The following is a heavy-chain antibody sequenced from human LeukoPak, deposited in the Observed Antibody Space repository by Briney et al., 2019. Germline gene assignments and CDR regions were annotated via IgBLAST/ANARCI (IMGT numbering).Heavy chain of an antibody. Sequence: SETLSLTCAVSGGSISSYYWSWIRQPAGKGLEWIGRIYTSGSTNYNHSLKSRVTMSVDTSKNQFSLKLSSVTAADTAVYYCARDSAYSSSYDYWGRETLVTVSS. J-gene: IGHJ4*02. V-gene: IGHV4-4*07. CDR1: GGSISSYY. D-gene: IGHD6-6*01. CDR3: ARDSAYSSSYDY. CDR2: IYTSGST.